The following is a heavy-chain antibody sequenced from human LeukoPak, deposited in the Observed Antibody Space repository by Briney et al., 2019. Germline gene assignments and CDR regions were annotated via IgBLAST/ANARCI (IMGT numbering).Heavy chain of an antibody. J-gene: IGHJ4*02. V-gene: IGHV4-4*02. Sequence: SGTLSLTCAISGGSISSSNWWTWGRQPPGKGLEWVGEIYLRGNTNYNPSLESRFTISVDESKTQLSLRLESVTAADTAVYYCARGTITTVTDSWGPGTLVTVSS. CDR2: IYLRGNT. D-gene: IGHD4-17*01. CDR3: ARGTITTVTDS. CDR1: GGSISSSNW.